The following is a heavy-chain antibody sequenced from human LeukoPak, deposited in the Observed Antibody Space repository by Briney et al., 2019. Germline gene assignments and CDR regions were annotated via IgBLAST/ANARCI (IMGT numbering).Heavy chain of an antibody. CDR1: GFTFNVYA. J-gene: IGHJ4*02. CDR3: VRALVGAAFDT. D-gene: IGHD1-26*01. V-gene: IGHV3-21*06. Sequence: PGGSLRLSCAGSGFTFNVYAMHWVRQVPGKGPEWISSISGSRDFIYYADSVKGRFTTSRDNAKNSLYLDMNSLRVEDTAVYFCVRALVGAAFDTWGQGVLVTVSS. CDR2: ISGSRDFI.